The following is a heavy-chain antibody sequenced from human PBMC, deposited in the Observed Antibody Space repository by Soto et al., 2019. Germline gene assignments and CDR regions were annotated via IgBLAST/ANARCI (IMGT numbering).Heavy chain of an antibody. D-gene: IGHD2-2*01. CDR1: GFTFSGSA. CDR2: IRSKANSYAT. J-gene: IGHJ5*02. V-gene: IGHV3-73*01. CDR3: AKRSRQYASAIQAFFDP. Sequence: GGSLRLSCAASGFTFSGSAMHWVRQASGKGLEWVGRIRSKANSYATAYAASVEGRFTISRDDSKNTAYLQMNSLKTEDTAVYYCAKRSRQYASAIQAFFDPWGLGTMVTVYS.